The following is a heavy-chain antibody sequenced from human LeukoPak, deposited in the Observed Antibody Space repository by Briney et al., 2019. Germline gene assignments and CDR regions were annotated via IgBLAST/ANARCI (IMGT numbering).Heavy chain of an antibody. D-gene: IGHD2-2*01. V-gene: IGHV1-2*02. CDR2: INPNSGGT. J-gene: IGHJ5*02. Sequence: ASVKVSCKASGYTFTGYYMHWVRQAPGQGLEWMGWINPNSGGTNYAQKFQGRVTMTRDTSISTAYMELSRLRSDDTAVYYCASGYCSSTSCYWFDPWGQGTLVTVSS. CDR3: ASGYCSSTSCYWFDP. CDR1: GYTFTGYY.